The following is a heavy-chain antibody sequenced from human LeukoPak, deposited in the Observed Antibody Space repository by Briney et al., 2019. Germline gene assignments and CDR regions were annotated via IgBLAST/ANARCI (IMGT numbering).Heavy chain of an antibody. Sequence: SVKVSCKASGGTFSSYAISWVRQAPGQGLEWMGGIIPICGTANYAQKFQGRVTITADKSTSTAYMELSSLRSEDTAVYYCARVFGYCSSTSCYGGSWFDPWGQGTLVTVSS. CDR1: GGTFSSYA. V-gene: IGHV1-69*06. D-gene: IGHD2-2*03. J-gene: IGHJ5*02. CDR2: IIPICGTA. CDR3: ARVFGYCSSTSCYGGSWFDP.